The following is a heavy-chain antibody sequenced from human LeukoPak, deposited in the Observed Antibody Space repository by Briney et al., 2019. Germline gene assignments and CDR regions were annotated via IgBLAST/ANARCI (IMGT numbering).Heavy chain of an antibody. J-gene: IGHJ4*02. D-gene: IGHD4-17*01. Sequence: GGSLRLSCTGSGVSFSDYAIHWVRQAPGKGLEWVSAIWYDGGYEYYADSVRGRFTISRDNSKSTVYLQMNSLGAEDTALYLCARDGGPYGDMFFDFWGQGTLVTVSS. V-gene: IGHV3-33*01. CDR2: IWYDGGYE. CDR1: GVSFSDYA. CDR3: ARDGGPYGDMFFDF.